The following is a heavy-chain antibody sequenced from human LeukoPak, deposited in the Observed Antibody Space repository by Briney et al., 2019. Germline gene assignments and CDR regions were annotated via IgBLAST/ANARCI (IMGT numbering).Heavy chain of an antibody. Sequence: ASVKVSCKASGYTFTGYYMFWVRQAPGQGLEWMGWINPNSGGTNYAQKFQGRVTMTRNTSISTAYMELSSLRSEDTAVYYCYTVTTERIDYWGQGTLVTVSS. D-gene: IGHD4-17*01. V-gene: IGHV1-2*02. CDR2: INPNSGGT. CDR1: GYTFTGYY. CDR3: YTVTTERIDY. J-gene: IGHJ4*02.